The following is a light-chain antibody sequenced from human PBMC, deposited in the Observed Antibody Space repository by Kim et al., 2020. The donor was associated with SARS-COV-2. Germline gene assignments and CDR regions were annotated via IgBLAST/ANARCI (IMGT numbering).Light chain of an antibody. Sequence: EIVMTQSPATLSVSPGERATLSCRASQSVSSNLAWYQQKPGQAPRLLISGASTRATGIPARFSGSGSGTEFTLTISSLQSEDFAVYFCQQYNNWPRTVGQGTKVDIK. J-gene: IGKJ1*01. CDR2: GAS. CDR1: QSVSSN. V-gene: IGKV3-15*01. CDR3: QQYNNWPRT.